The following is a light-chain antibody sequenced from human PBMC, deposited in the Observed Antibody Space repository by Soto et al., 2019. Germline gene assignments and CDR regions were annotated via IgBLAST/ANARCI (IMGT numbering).Light chain of an antibody. Sequence: DIVLTQSPGTLSLSPGERATLSCRASQSISNSYLAWYQQKPGLAPRLLIYGASSRATGIPDRFSGSGSGTDITLTISRLEPEDFAVYYCQQFGTSPRTFGQGTKVEIK. CDR3: QQFGTSPRT. CDR2: GAS. CDR1: QSISNSY. J-gene: IGKJ1*01. V-gene: IGKV3-20*01.